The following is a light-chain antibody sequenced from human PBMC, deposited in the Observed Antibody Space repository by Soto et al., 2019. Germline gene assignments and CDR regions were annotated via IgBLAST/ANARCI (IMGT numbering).Light chain of an antibody. CDR2: DAS. CDR1: QSVSSN. Sequence: EIVMTQSPATLSVSPGERAALSCRASQSVSSNFAWYQQKPGQAPRLLIYDASTRATGIPARFSGSGSGTEFTLTISSLQSEDFAVSYCQQYNNWPYTFGQGTKLEIK. J-gene: IGKJ2*01. CDR3: QQYNNWPYT. V-gene: IGKV3-15*01.